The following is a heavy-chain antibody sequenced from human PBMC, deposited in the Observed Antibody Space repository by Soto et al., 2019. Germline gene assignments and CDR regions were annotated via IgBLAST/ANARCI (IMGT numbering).Heavy chain of an antibody. CDR1: GFMFGTYG. D-gene: IGHD2-21*01. Sequence: QVQLVESGGGGVQPGGCLRLSCAASGFMFGTYGMHWVRQTPGKGLEWVAVMSYDGTNKYYADSVKGRFTISRDNSENTLYLQMNSLRSEDTAVYYCVKDRGHLVVIPAATVEKWGRGTLVTVSS. CDR3: VKDRGHLVVIPAATVEK. V-gene: IGHV3-30*18. J-gene: IGHJ4*02. CDR2: MSYDGTNK.